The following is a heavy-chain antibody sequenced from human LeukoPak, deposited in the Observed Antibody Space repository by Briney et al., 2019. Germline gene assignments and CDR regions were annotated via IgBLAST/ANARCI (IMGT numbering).Heavy chain of an antibody. D-gene: IGHD6-19*01. CDR2: ITGKCDTT. V-gene: IGHV3-23*01. CDR1: GFTFSSYA. CDR3: AKTFLEQWVVDY. Sequence: GWSLRLSCAASGFTFSSYAMSWVRQTPGKGLDWVSGITGKCDTTYYADSVKGRCTFSRDNSNNTRYLQMHSLRGEDTALYSCAKTFLEQWVVDYWGQGTLVTVSS. J-gene: IGHJ4*02.